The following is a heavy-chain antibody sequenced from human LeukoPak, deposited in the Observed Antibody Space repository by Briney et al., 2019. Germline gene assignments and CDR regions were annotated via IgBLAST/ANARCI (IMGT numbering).Heavy chain of an antibody. CDR2: INHSGST. CDR1: GGSFSGYY. CDR3: ARGLWGSYGSGPTDY. J-gene: IGHJ4*02. Sequence: SETLSLTCAVYGGSFSGYYWSWIRQTPGKGLEWIGEINHSGSTNYNPSLKSRVTISVDTSKNQFSLKLSSVTAADTAVYYCARGLWGSYGSGPTDYWGQGTLVTVSS. V-gene: IGHV4-34*01. D-gene: IGHD3-10*01.